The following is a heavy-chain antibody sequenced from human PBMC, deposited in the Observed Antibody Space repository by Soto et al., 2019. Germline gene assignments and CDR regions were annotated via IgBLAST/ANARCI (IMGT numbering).Heavy chain of an antibody. CDR2: IDPSDSYT. V-gene: IGHV5-10-1*01. Sequence: GESLKISCKGSGYSFTSYWISWVRQMPGKGLEWMGRIDPSDSYTNYSPSFQGHVTISADKSISTAYLQWSSLKASDTAMYYCASGSSSSKYYYGMDVWGQGTTVTV. CDR1: GYSFTSYW. D-gene: IGHD6-6*01. CDR3: ASGSSSSKYYYGMDV. J-gene: IGHJ6*02.